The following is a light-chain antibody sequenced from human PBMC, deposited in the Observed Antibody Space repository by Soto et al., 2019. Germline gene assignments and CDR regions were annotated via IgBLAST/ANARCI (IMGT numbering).Light chain of an antibody. V-gene: IGKV3-20*01. CDR3: QQYYSYPLT. CDR2: GAS. Sequence: EIVLTQSPGTLSLSPGERATLSCRASQSVNSNYLAWYQQKPGQRPRVLMYGASSRATGIPDRFSGSGSGTDFTLTISRLEPEDFTTYYCQQYYSYPLTFGGGTKVEIK. CDR1: QSVNSNY. J-gene: IGKJ4*01.